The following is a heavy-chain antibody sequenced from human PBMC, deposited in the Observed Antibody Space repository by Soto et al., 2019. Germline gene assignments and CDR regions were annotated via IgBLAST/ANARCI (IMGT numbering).Heavy chain of an antibody. CDR2: INHSGST. CDR1: GGSFSGYY. V-gene: IGHV4-34*01. D-gene: IGHD2-15*01. CDR3: ARGVGIVVVKNAFDI. Sequence: QVQLQQWGAGLLKPSETLSLTCAVYGGSFSGYYWSWIRQPPGKGLEWDGEINHSGSTNYNPSLKMRVNISVHTSKNHFSLTLSSVTAADTAVYYCARGVGIVVVKNAFDIWGQGTMFTVSS. J-gene: IGHJ3*02.